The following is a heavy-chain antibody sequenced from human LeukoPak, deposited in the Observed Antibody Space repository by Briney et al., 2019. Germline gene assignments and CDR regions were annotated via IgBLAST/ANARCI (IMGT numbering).Heavy chain of an antibody. CDR2: ISGSGGST. CDR3: AKDSSAAGLLLN. V-gene: IGHV3-23*01. J-gene: IGHJ4*02. Sequence: PGGSLRLSCAASGFTFSSYGMSWVRQAPGKGLERVSAISGSGGSTYYADSVKGRFTISRDNSKNTLYLQMNSLRAEDTAVYYCAKDSSAAGLLLNWGQGTLVTVSS. D-gene: IGHD2-15*01. CDR1: GFTFSSYG.